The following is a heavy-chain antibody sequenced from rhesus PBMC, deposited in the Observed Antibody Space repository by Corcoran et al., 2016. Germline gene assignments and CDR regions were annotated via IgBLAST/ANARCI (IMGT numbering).Heavy chain of an antibody. CDR1: GGSISSSY. V-gene: IGHV4-169*01. Sequence: QLQLQESGPGLVKPSETLSVTCAVSGGSISSSYWSWIRQAPGKGLEWIGYIYGSGSSTNYNPSLKSRVTLAVDTSKTQRSLKLSSVTAADTAVYYCARYTLRGFDYWGQGVLVTVSS. CDR2: IYGSGSST. D-gene: IGHD3S6*01. CDR3: ARYTLRGFDY. J-gene: IGHJ4*01.